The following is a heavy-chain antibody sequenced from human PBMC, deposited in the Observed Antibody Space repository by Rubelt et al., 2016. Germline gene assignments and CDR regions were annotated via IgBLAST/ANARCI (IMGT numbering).Heavy chain of an antibody. Sequence: QVQLQQWGAGLLKPSETLSLTCAVYGGSFSGYYWSWIRQPPGKGLEWIGEINHSGSTNYNPSLKSRVTISVDTSKNQFSLKLSSVTAADTAVYYCAIQLRSDEYYYYGMDVWGQGTTVTVSS. V-gene: IGHV4-34*01. CDR1: GGSFSGYY. J-gene: IGHJ6*02. D-gene: IGHD4-17*01. CDR3: AIQLRSDEYYYYGMDV. CDR2: INHSGST.